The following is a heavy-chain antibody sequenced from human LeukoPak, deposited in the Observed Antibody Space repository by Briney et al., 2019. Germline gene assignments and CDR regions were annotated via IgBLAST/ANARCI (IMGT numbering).Heavy chain of an antibody. Sequence: ASVKLSCKASGYTFTSYDINWVRQSTGQGLEWMGCMNPSSGNTGYAQRFQGRFTMTRDNSINPAYMELKSLRSEDTALYYCAPATMHAFHIWGQGTTVTVSS. CDR3: APATMHAFHI. V-gene: IGHV1-8*01. D-gene: IGHD2-2*01. J-gene: IGHJ3*02. CDR2: MNPSSGNT. CDR1: GYTFTSYD.